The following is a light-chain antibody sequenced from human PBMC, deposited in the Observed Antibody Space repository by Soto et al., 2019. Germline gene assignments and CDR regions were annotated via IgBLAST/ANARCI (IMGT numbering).Light chain of an antibody. Sequence: DIQLTQSPSSLSASVGDRVTITCRVGQGISSYLNWYRQKPGKAPKLLIYAASNLQSGVPSRFSGSGSGTDFTLTISSLQPEDFATYFCQQSYSTPPWTFGQGTKVDIK. CDR3: QQSYSTPPWT. CDR2: AAS. J-gene: IGKJ1*01. V-gene: IGKV1-39*01. CDR1: QGISSY.